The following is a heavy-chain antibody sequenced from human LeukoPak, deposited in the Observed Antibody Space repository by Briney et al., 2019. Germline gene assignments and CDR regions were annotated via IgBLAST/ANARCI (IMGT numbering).Heavy chain of an antibody. V-gene: IGHV4-34*01. CDR2: INHSGST. J-gene: IGHJ6*02. CDR3: ARGVVRFSLYYYYGMDV. CDR1: GFTFSNAW. Sequence: GSLRLSCAASGFTFSNAWMSWVRQAPGKGLEWVGEINHSGSTNYNPSLKSRVTISVDTSKNQFSLKLSSVTAADTAVYYCARGVVRFSLYYYYGMDVWGQGTTVTVSS. D-gene: IGHD3-3*01.